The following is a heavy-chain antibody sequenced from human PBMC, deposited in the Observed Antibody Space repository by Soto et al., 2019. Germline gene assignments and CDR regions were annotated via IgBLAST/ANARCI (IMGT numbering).Heavy chain of an antibody. D-gene: IGHD3-10*01. Sequence: AETLSLTCGVSGGSFRDYYWIWVRQPPGKGLEWIGEVNHRGEANYNPYLPSRITISLDTSNSPNYLKLPPVTAADTAMSVCARGERLSRSWFETLGQGT. V-gene: IGHV4-34*10. CDR2: VNHRGEA. CDR1: GGSFRDYY. CDR3: ARGERLSRSWFET. J-gene: IGHJ5*02.